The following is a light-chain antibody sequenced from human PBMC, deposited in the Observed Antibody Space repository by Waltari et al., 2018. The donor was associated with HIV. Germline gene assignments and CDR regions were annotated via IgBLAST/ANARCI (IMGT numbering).Light chain of an antibody. CDR1: QSVLYSSNNQNY. CDR2: WAS. CDR3: QQFYSSPPT. Sequence: KSSQSVLYSSNNQNYLTWYQQKPGQPPKLIMYWASTRKSGVPDRFSGSGSGTDFTLTISSLQAEDVAVYYCQQFYSSPPTFGGGTKVEIK. V-gene: IGKV4-1*01. J-gene: IGKJ4*01.